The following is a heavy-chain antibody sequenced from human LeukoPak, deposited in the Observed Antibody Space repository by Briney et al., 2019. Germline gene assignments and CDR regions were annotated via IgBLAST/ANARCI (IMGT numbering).Heavy chain of an antibody. V-gene: IGHV3-30-3*01. J-gene: IGHJ1*01. CDR1: GFTFSSYA. CDR2: ISYDGSNK. D-gene: IGHD3-16*01. Sequence: GGSLRLSCAASGFTFSSYAMHWVRQAPGKGLEWVALISYDGSNKYYADSVKGRFTISRDNSKNTQHLQMNSLRAEDTAVYYCARHSWGLPPAEYFQHWGQGTLVTVSS. CDR3: ARHSWGLPPAEYFQH.